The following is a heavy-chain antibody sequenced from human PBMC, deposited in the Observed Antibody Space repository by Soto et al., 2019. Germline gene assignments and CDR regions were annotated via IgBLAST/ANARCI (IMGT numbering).Heavy chain of an antibody. CDR1: AYPFTSYG. V-gene: IGHV1-18*01. J-gene: IGHJ6*02. D-gene: IGHD2-15*01. CDR2: ISVYNGNT. Sequence: QVQLVQSGVEVKNPGASVRVSCKASAYPFTSYGISWVRQAPGQGLEWRGWISVYNGNTNYARESQGRVTLTTDTSTSTAYMELRSLRSDDTAVYYCARGFLSVLPYYYYGLDVWGQGTTVIVSS. CDR3: ARGFLSVLPYYYYGLDV.